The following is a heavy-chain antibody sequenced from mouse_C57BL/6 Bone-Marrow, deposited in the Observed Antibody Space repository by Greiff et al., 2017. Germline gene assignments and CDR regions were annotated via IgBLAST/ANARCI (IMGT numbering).Heavy chain of an antibody. V-gene: IGHV1-15*01. CDR1: GYTFTDYE. D-gene: IGHD1-1*01. Sequence: QVQLKESGAELVRPGASVTLSCKASGYTFTDYEMHWVKRTPVHGLEWIGAIDPETGGTAYNQKFKGKAILTADKSSSTAYMELRSLTSEDSAVYYCTRWTTVVPFAYWGQGTLVTVSA. CDR3: TRWTTVVPFAY. CDR2: IDPETGGT. J-gene: IGHJ3*01.